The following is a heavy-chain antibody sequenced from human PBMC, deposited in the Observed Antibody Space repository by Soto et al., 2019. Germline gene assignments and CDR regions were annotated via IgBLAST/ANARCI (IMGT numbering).Heavy chain of an antibody. CDR1: GFTFSSYE. D-gene: IGHD6-19*01. CDR3: SRGEYGSGGGYFDY. CDR2: ISSSGSTI. V-gene: IGHV3-48*03. J-gene: IGHJ4*02. Sequence: EVQLVESGGGLVQPGGSLRLSCAASGFTFSSYEMNWVRQAPGKGLEWVSYISSSGSTIYYADSVKGRFTISRDNAKNPLYLEMDSVRAEDTAFYYCSRGEYGSGGGYFDYWGQETLVTVSS.